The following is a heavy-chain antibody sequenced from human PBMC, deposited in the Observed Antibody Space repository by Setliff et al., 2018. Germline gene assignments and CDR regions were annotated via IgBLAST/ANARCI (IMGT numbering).Heavy chain of an antibody. D-gene: IGHD1-26*01. Sequence: LSLTCSVTGGPISSYYWNWVRQAPGKGPEWIGYIYYTGSTKHNPSLKSRVTMSVDTSKNQFSLKLSSVTAADTAVYYCARKGISALSGAFDMWGQGTMVTVSS. V-gene: IGHV4-59*12. CDR2: IYYTGST. J-gene: IGHJ3*02. CDR3: ARKGISALSGAFDM. CDR1: GGPISSYY.